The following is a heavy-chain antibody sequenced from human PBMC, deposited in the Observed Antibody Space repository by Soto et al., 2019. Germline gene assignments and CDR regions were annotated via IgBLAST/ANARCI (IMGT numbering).Heavy chain of an antibody. CDR1: GGSFTNYW. V-gene: IGHV5-10-1*01. CDR3: ARTRIVATTYYYYGMDV. J-gene: IGHJ6*02. D-gene: IGHD5-12*01. CDR2: IDPSDSYT. Sequence: PGEPLKISWNCAGGSFTNYWISWVRQMPGKGLEWMGRIDPSDSYTNYSPSFQGHVTISADKSISTAYLQWSSLKASDTAMYYCARTRIVATTYYYYGMDVWGQGTTVTVSS.